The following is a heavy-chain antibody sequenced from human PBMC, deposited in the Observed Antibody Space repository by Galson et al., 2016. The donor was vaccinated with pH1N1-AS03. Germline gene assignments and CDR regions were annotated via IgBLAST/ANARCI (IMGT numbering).Heavy chain of an antibody. CDR1: GYTFAAYY. D-gene: IGHD2-2*01. CDR2: INPDSGGT. V-gene: IGHV1-2*02. CDR3: ARGGVGTSGHHS. Sequence: SVKVSCKASGYTFAAYYIHWVRRAPGQGLEWMGWINPDSGGTHYAQKFQGRVTMTRDTSISTAYMELTRLKSNDTAVYFCARGGVGTSGHHSWGQGTLVTVSS. J-gene: IGHJ4*02.